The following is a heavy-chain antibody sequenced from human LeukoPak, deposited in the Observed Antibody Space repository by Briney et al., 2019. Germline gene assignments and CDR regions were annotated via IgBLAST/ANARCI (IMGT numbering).Heavy chain of an antibody. CDR3: ARLGYCSGGSCY. Sequence: PGGSLRLSCAASGVTVSSNYMSWVRQAPGKGLEWVSVIYSGGSTYYADSVKGRFTISRDNSKNTLYLQMNSLRAEDTAVYYCARLGYCSGGSCYWGQGTLVTVSS. CDR2: IYSGGST. D-gene: IGHD2-15*01. CDR1: GVTVSSNY. V-gene: IGHV3-53*01. J-gene: IGHJ4*02.